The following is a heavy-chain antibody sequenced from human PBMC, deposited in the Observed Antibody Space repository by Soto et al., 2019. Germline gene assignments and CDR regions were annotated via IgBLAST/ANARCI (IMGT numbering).Heavy chain of an antibody. CDR2: ISYDGGSK. D-gene: IGHD3-22*01. CDR1: GFTFSTYG. CDR3: AKEQLAMTVVVADYFDS. J-gene: IGHJ4*02. V-gene: IGHV3-30*18. Sequence: QVQLVVSGGGVVQPGTSLRLSCAASGFTFSTYGIHWVRQAPGKGLEWVALISYDGGSKYYGDSVKGRFIISRDNSHNTVSLQMNRLRADDTAVYFCAKEQLAMTVVVADYFDSWGQGTLVTVSS.